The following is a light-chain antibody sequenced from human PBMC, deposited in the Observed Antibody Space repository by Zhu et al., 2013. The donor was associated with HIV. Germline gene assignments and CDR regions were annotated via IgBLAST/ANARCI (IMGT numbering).Light chain of an antibody. CDR2: WAS. V-gene: IGKV4-1*01. J-gene: IGKJ3*01. CDR3: MQGTHFPFT. CDR1: QSVLYSSNNKNY. Sequence: DIVMTQSPDSLAVSLGERATINCKSSQSVLYSSNNKNYLAWYQQNPGQPPKLLIYWASTRESGVPDRFSGSGAGTDFTLTITSVEPEDVGTYYCMQGTHFPFTFGPGTKVDI.